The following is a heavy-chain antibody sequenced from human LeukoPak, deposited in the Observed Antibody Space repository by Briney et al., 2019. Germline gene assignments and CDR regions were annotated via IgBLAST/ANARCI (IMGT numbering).Heavy chain of an antibody. CDR2: TYYRSKLYN. V-gene: IGHV6-1*01. D-gene: IGHD3-10*01. J-gene: IGHJ4*02. Sequence: SQTLSLTCAISGDSVSSNSAAWNWIRQSPSRGLEWLGRTYYRSKLYNDYAVSVKSRITINPDTSKNQFSLQLNSVTPEDTAVYYCAREGLLWFGEFPYYFDYWGQGTLVTVSS. CDR1: GDSVSSNSAA. CDR3: AREGLLWFGEFPYYFDY.